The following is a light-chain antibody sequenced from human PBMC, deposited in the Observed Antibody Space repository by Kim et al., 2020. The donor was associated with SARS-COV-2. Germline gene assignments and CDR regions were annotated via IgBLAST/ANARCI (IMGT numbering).Light chain of an antibody. CDR2: EVT. CDR1: SSDVGGYNF. J-gene: IGLJ3*02. Sequence: QSALTQPPSASGSPGQSVTISCTGTSSDVGGYNFVSWYQQHPGKAPKLIIYEVTKRPSGVPGRFSGSKSGNTASLTVSGLQAEDEADYYCSSYTASYSWVFGGGTKLTVL. CDR3: SSYTASYSWV. V-gene: IGLV2-8*01.